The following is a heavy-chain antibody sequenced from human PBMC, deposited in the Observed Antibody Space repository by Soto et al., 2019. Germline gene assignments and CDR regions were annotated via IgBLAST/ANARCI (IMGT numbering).Heavy chain of an antibody. J-gene: IGHJ4*02. D-gene: IGHD3-16*01. CDR2: MNPNSGNT. CDR3: DRKENYGRSD. V-gene: IGHV1-8*01. CDR1: GYTFTSYD. Sequence: QVQLVQSGAEVKKPGASVKVSCKASGYTFTSYDINWVRQATGQGLEWMGWMNPNSGNTGYAQKFQGRVTMTRNTCRHTAYMQLTSLRSEDTAVYYCDRKENYGRSDWFQRTLVTVSS.